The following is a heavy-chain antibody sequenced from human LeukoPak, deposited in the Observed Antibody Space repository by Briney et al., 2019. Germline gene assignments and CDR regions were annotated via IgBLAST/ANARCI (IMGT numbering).Heavy chain of an antibody. CDR3: AKWGDFDILAGYYVSDF. Sequence: GGSLRLSCVASGFTFSNYAMSWVRQAPGKRLEWVSAVTGRGGSTYYADSVKGRFTISRDNSRNTLFLQMNSLRAEDTAIYYCAKWGDFDILAGYYVSDFWGQGTLVTVSS. D-gene: IGHD3-9*01. CDR1: GFTFSNYA. CDR2: VTGRGGST. J-gene: IGHJ4*02. V-gene: IGHV3-23*01.